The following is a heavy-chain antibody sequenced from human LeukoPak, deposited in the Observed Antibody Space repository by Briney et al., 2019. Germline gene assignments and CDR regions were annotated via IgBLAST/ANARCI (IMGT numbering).Heavy chain of an antibody. Sequence: GGSLRLSCAVSGFSFSSYTMSWVRQAPGKGLEWVSAISGSGGSTYYADCVKGRFTISRDNSKNTLFLQMNSMRAEDTAVYYCAKDLGYYSSFSCPFDYWGQGTLVTVSS. J-gene: IGHJ4*02. CDR3: AKDLGYYSSFSCPFDY. V-gene: IGHV3-23*01. CDR2: ISGSGGST. CDR1: GFSFSSYT. D-gene: IGHD2-2*01.